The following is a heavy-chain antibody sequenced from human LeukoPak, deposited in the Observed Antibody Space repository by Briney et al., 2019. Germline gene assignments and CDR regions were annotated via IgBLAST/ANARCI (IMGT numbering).Heavy chain of an antibody. CDR1: GYTFTGYY. D-gene: IGHD2-2*02. CDR2: ISAYNGNT. V-gene: IGHV1-18*04. Sequence: ASVKVSCKASGYTFTGYYMHWVRQAPGQGLEWMGWISAYNGNTNYAQKLQGRVTMTTDTSTSTAYMELRSLRSDDTAVYYCARDPPIYGAPNWFDPWGQGTLVTVSS. CDR3: ARDPPIYGAPNWFDP. J-gene: IGHJ5*02.